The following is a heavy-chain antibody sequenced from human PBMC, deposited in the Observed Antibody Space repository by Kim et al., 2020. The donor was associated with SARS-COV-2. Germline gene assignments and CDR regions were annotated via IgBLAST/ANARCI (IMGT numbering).Heavy chain of an antibody. V-gene: IGHV3-7*01. CDR2: INQDGSDA. CDR1: GFIFRGFW. J-gene: IGHJ5*02. Sequence: GGSLRLSCASSGFIFRGFWMSWVRQAPGRGLEWVANINQDGSDAFYVDSVKGRFTISRDNTKKSLYLQMSSLRVADTAVYYCARVLGGYGDYSYNWFHPWGRGSGGTVSS. D-gene: IGHD4-17*01. CDR3: ARVLGGYGDYSYNWFHP.